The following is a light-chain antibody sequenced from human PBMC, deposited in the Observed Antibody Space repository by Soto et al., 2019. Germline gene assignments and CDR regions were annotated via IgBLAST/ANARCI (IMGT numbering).Light chain of an antibody. CDR3: LLSYSGACVV. CDR2: DTS. J-gene: IGLJ2*01. Sequence: QAVVTQEPSLTVSPGGTVTLTCGSSTGAVTSAHYPYWFQQKPGQAPRTLIYDTSNKHSWTPARFSGSLLGGKAALTLSGAQPEDEAEYYCLLSYSGACVVFGGGTKLTVL. V-gene: IGLV7-46*01. CDR1: TGAVTSAHY.